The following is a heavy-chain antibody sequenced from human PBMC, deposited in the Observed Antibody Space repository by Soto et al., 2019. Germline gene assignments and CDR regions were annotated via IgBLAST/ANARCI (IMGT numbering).Heavy chain of an antibody. J-gene: IGHJ6*02. Sequence: QVQLVQSGAEVKKPGSSVKVSCKASGGTFSSYAISWVRQAPGQGLEWMGGIIPIFGTANYAQKFQGRVTITADESTSTAYMELSSLRSEATAVDYCARVEIFGVVISYGMDVWGQGTTVTVSS. CDR3: ARVEIFGVVISYGMDV. V-gene: IGHV1-69*01. CDR2: IIPIFGTA. D-gene: IGHD3-3*01. CDR1: GGTFSSYA.